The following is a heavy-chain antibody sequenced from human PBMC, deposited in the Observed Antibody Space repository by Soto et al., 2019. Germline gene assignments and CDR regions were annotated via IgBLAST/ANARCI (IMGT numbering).Heavy chain of an antibody. J-gene: IGHJ3*02. Sequence: PGGSLRLSCAASGFAFSSYGMHWVRQAPGKGLEWVAVIWYDGSNKYYADPVKGRFTISRDNSKNTLYLQMNSLRAEDTAVYYCAREEVVRYFDWLPDAFDIWGQGTMVTVSS. CDR3: AREEVVRYFDWLPDAFDI. CDR1: GFAFSSYG. V-gene: IGHV3-33*01. D-gene: IGHD3-9*01. CDR2: IWYDGSNK.